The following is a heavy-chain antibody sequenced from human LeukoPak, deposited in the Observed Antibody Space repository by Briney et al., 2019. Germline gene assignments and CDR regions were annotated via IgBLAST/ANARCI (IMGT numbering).Heavy chain of an antibody. CDR3: ARDVTRTTDIDY. V-gene: IGHV3-48*02. J-gene: IGHJ4*02. CDR1: GFTFNSYS. Sequence: PGGSLRLSCAASGFTFNSYSMNWVRQAPGKGLEWVSYISGSSLTIYYADSVKGRFSISRDNAKNSLYLQMNSLRDEDTAVCYCARDVTRTTDIDYWGQGTLVTVSS. CDR2: ISGSSLTI. D-gene: IGHD1-7*01.